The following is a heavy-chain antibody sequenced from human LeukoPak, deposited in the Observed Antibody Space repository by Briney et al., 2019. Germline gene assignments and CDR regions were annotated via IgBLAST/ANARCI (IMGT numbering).Heavy chain of an antibody. J-gene: IGHJ4*02. CDR2: INPDASAT. V-gene: IGHV3-7*05. CDR3: ARRINYNFDY. CDR1: GFTFSSYW. Sequence: PGGSLRLSCAASGFTFSSYWMTWVRQAPGKGLEWVANINPDASATYHVDSVKGRFTISRDNAKNSLYLQMISLRAEDTAVYYCARRINYNFDYWGQGTLVTVPS. D-gene: IGHD4-11*01.